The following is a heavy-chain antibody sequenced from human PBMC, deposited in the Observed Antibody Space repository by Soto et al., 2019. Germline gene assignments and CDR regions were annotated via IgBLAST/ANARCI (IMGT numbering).Heavy chain of an antibody. D-gene: IGHD3-3*01. CDR1: EFTFGDYA. J-gene: IGHJ6*02. V-gene: IGHV3-49*03. CDR3: TRDPPQDIHLRFLEWLLYESYYYYGMDV. CDR2: IRSKAYGGTT. Sequence: CLRISCTASEFTFGDYALSLLRQAPGKGLEWVGFIRSKAYGGTTEYAASVKGRFTISRDDSKSIAYLQMNSLKTEDTAVYYCTRDPPQDIHLRFLEWLLYESYYYYGMDVWGQGTTVTVSS.